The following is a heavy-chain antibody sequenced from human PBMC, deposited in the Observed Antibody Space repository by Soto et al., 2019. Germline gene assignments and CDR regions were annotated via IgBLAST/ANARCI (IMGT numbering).Heavy chain of an antibody. Sequence: SETLSLTCTVYGGSMSSGDYNWSWIRQPPGKGLEWIGYIYYSGSTYYNPSLKSRVMISVDTSKNQFSLKLSSVTAADTAVYYCARDVAATFHFDYWGQGTLVTVSS. J-gene: IGHJ4*02. V-gene: IGHV4-30-4*01. D-gene: IGHD2-15*01. CDR1: GGSMSSGDYN. CDR2: IYYSGST. CDR3: ARDVAATFHFDY.